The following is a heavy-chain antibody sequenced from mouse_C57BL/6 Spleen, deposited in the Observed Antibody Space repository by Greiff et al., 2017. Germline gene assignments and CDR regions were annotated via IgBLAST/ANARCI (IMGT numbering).Heavy chain of an antibody. D-gene: IGHD2-4*01. Sequence: QVQLQQPGAELVKPGASVKLSCKASGYTFTSYWMHWVKQRPGQGLEWIGMIHPNSGSTNYNEKFKSKATLTVDKSSSTAYMQLSSLTSEDSAVYYCAREVIYYDYPPFDYWGQGTTLTVSS. V-gene: IGHV1-64*01. CDR1: GYTFTSYW. J-gene: IGHJ2*01. CDR3: AREVIYYDYPPFDY. CDR2: IHPNSGST.